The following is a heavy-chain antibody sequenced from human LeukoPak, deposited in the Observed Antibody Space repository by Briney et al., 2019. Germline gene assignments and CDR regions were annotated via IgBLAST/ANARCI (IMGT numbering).Heavy chain of an antibody. CDR3: ARVVVTVTTRNYGMDV. Sequence: PSETLSLTCTVSGGSISSSSYYWGWIRQPPGKGLEWIGSMYYSGTTYYNPSLESRVTISVDTSKNQFSLKLSSVTAADTAVYYCARVVVTVTTRNYGMDVWGQGTTVTVSS. D-gene: IGHD4-17*01. V-gene: IGHV4-39*07. CDR1: GGSISSSSYY. CDR2: MYYSGTT. J-gene: IGHJ6*02.